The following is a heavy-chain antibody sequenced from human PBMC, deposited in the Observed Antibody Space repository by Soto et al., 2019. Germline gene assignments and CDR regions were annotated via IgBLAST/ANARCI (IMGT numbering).Heavy chain of an antibody. J-gene: IGHJ4*02. V-gene: IGHV1-46*01. CDR1: GNTFTSYS. Sequence: QVQLAQSGAEVKKPGASVKISCTTSGNTFTSYSIHWVRQAPRKGFEWMGMINPNGGSVNYAQRFQDRVTVTRDTSPTTVYMELSGLRSEDTAVYYCARTYGYWGQGTLVTVSS. D-gene: IGHD4-17*01. CDR3: ARTYGY. CDR2: INPNGGSV.